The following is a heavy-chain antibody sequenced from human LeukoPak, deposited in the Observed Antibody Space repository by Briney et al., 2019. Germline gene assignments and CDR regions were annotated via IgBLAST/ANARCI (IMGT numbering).Heavy chain of an antibody. D-gene: IGHD6-19*01. V-gene: IGHV3-20*04. CDR1: GFTFDDYG. Sequence: PGGSLRLSCAASGFTFDDYGMSWVRQAPGKGLEWVSGINWNGGSTGYADSVKGRFTISRDNAKNSLYLQMNSLRTEDTALYYCAKDKGYSSGWYIDYWGQGTLVTVSS. J-gene: IGHJ4*02. CDR3: AKDKGYSSGWYIDY. CDR2: INWNGGST.